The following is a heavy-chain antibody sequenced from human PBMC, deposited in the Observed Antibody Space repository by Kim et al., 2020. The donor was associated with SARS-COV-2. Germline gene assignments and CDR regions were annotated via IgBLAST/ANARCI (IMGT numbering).Heavy chain of an antibody. J-gene: IGHJ3*02. Sequence: GGSLRLSCAASGFTFSDHYMDWVRQAPGKGLEWVGRTSNKANSYTTEYAASVKGRFTISRDDSKNSLYLQMNSLKTEDTAVYYCARDIAVAGSAFDIWGQGTMVTVSS. D-gene: IGHD6-19*01. CDR3: ARDIAVAGSAFDI. V-gene: IGHV3-72*01. CDR2: TSNKANSYTT. CDR1: GFTFSDHY.